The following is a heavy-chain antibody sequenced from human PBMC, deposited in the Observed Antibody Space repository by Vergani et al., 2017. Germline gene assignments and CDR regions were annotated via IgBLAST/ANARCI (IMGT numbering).Heavy chain of an antibody. D-gene: IGHD3-9*01. CDR1: GYYFTDNY. J-gene: IGHJ5*02. CDR3: VRGGTFDWLST. Sequence: QVQLVQSGAEVKKPGAAVKVSCKASGYYFTDNYLHWVRQDPGQGLEWMGRITPQNGGTQYAEKFKGSGTMTRDTSITTAYMELTSLTSDDTAVYYCVRGGTFDWLSTWGQGTLVAVSS. V-gene: IGHV1-2*02. CDR2: ITPQNGGT.